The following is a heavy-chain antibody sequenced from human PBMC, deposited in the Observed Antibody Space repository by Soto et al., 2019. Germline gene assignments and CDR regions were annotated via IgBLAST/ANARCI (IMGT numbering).Heavy chain of an antibody. CDR2: IWYDGSNK. CDR1: GFTFSSYG. J-gene: IGHJ4*02. Sequence: GGSLRLSCAASGFTFSSYGMHWVRQAPGKGLEWVAVIWYDGSNKYYADSVKGRFTISRDNSKSTLYLQMNSLRAEDTAVYYCARDFSHYYDSSGPLGYWGQETLVTVSS. CDR3: ARDFSHYYDSSGPLGY. V-gene: IGHV3-33*01. D-gene: IGHD3-22*01.